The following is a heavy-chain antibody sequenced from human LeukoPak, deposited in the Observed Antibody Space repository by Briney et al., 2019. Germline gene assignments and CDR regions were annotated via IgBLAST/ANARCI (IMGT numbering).Heavy chain of an antibody. J-gene: IGHJ4*02. Sequence: EASVKVSCKASGGTFSSYAISWVRQATGQGLEWMGWMNPNSGNTGYAQKFQGRVTMTRNTSISTAYMELSSLRSEDTAVYYCARGRSMIVVVFDYWGQGTLVTVSS. CDR2: MNPNSGNT. D-gene: IGHD3-22*01. CDR3: ARGRSMIVVVFDY. CDR1: GGTFSSYA. V-gene: IGHV1-8*02.